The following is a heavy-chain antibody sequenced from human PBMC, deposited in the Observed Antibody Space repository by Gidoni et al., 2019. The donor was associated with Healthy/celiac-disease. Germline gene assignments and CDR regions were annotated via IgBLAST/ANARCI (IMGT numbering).Heavy chain of an antibody. CDR3: ATQQGDYDFWSGYLGNAFDI. CDR2: INHSGST. D-gene: IGHD3-3*01. V-gene: IGHV4-34*01. Sequence: QVQLQQWGAGLLKPSETLSLTCAVYGGSFRGYYCSWIRQPPGKGLEWIGEINHSGSTTYNPSLKSRVTISVDTSKTQFSLKLSSVTAADTAVYYCATQQGDYDFWSGYLGNAFDIWGQGTMVTVSS. CDR1: GGSFRGYY. J-gene: IGHJ3*02.